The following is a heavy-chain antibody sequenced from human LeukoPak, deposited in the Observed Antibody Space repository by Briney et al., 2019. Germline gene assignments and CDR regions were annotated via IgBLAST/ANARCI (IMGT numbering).Heavy chain of an antibody. D-gene: IGHD6-6*01. CDR2: VYYIGTT. J-gene: IGHJ5*02. CDR1: GGSISRSDHY. Sequence: PSETLSLTCSVSGGSISRSDHYWSWIRQPPGKGLEWIGNVYYIGTTSYNSSLKSRVTISVDTSKNQFSLEVTSVTAADTAVYYCARNTSSSPWFDPWGQGTLVTVSS. CDR3: ARNTSSSPWFDP. V-gene: IGHV4-61*08.